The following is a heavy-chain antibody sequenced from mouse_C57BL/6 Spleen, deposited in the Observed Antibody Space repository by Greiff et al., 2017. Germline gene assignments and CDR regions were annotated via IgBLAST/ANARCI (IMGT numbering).Heavy chain of an antibody. CDR1: GYTLPGSW. V-gene: IGHV1-9*01. D-gene: IGHD2-4*01. Sequence: QVQLKESGAELMKPGASVKLSCKATGYTLPGSWIEWVKQRPGHGLEWIGEILPGGGRTNYNEQFKGKATFTADPSSNTAYLQLSSLTTEDSAIDYCASRLRYAMDYWGQGTSVTVSS. CDR3: ASRLRYAMDY. CDR2: ILPGGGRT. J-gene: IGHJ4*01.